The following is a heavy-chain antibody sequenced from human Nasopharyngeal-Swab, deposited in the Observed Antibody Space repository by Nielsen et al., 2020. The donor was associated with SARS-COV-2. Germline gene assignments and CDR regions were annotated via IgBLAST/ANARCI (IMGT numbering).Heavy chain of an antibody. Sequence: WIRQPPGKGLEWIGYIYYSGSTNYNPSLKSRVTISVDTSKNQFSLKLSSVTAADTAVYYCAGSEGGAARLESGGYSSSWYEDGYYYYYYYMDVWGKGTTVTVSS. D-gene: IGHD6-13*01. CDR3: AGSEGGAARLESGGYSSSWYEDGYYYYYYYMDV. V-gene: IGHV4-59*01. J-gene: IGHJ6*03. CDR2: IYYSGST.